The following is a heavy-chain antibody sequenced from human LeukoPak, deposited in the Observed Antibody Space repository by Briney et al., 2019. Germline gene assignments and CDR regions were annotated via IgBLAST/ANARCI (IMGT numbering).Heavy chain of an antibody. V-gene: IGHV1-2*02. CDR2: INPNSGGT. J-gene: IGHJ4*02. Sequence: ASVKVSCKASGYTFTGYYMHWVRQAPGQGLEWMGWINPNSGGTNYAQKFQGRVTMTRDTSISTAYMELSRLRSDDTAVYYCARGGPSAAIWPLPEGYWGQGTLVTVSS. CDR1: GYTFTGYY. CDR3: ARGGPSAAIWPLPEGY. D-gene: IGHD2-2*02.